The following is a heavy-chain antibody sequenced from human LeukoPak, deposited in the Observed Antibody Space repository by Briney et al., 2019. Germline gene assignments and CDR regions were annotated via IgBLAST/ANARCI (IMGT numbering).Heavy chain of an antibody. CDR2: IKPDGRQK. Sequence: PGGSLRLSCVASGFTFSNSWMNWVRQTPGRGLEWVANIKPDGRQKYYVDSVKGRFTISRDNAKNSLYLQMNSLRAEDTAVYYCARDMTTVTHWFDPWGQGTLVTVSS. V-gene: IGHV3-7*01. D-gene: IGHD4-11*01. CDR1: GFTFSNSW. CDR3: ARDMTTVTHWFDP. J-gene: IGHJ5*02.